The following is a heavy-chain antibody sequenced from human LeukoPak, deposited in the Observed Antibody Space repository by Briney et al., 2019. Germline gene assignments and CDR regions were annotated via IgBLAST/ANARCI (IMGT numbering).Heavy chain of an antibody. CDR2: INNDGSST. Sequence: GGSLRLSCAASGFTFSTYWMHWVRQAPGKGLVWVSRINNDGSSTSYSDSVKGRFTISRDNAKSTLYLQMNSLTAEDTAVYYCTTDAATEVSLDYWGQGTLVTVSS. CDR3: TTDAATEVSLDY. V-gene: IGHV3-74*01. CDR1: GFTFSTYW. J-gene: IGHJ4*02. D-gene: IGHD6-25*01.